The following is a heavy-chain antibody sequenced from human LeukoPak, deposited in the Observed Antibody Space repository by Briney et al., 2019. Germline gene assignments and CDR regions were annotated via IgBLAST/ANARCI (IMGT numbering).Heavy chain of an antibody. J-gene: IGHJ4*02. D-gene: IGHD4-17*01. CDR2: ISYDGSNK. CDR1: GFTFSSYG. CDR3: AKVLLYGDYGFDY. V-gene: IGHV3-30*18. Sequence: GSLRLSCAASGFTFSSYGMHWVRQAPGKGLEWVAVISYDGSNKYYADSVKGRFTISRDNSKNTLYLQMNSPRAEDTAVYYCAKVLLYGDYGFDYWGQGTLVTVSS.